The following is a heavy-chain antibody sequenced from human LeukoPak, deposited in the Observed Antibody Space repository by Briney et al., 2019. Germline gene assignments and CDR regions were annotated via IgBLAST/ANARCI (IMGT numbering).Heavy chain of an antibody. CDR1: GFTFSNYA. CDR2: IVGSGGST. J-gene: IGHJ4*02. Sequence: GESLRLSCAASGFTFSNYAMSWVRQAPGKGLEWVSAIVGSGGSTYYAASVKGRFTISRDNPKNTLYLQMNSLRAEDTAVYYCAKWGDYDILTGYYDSDYWGQGTLVTVSS. V-gene: IGHV3-23*01. CDR3: AKWGDYDILTGYYDSDY. D-gene: IGHD3-9*01.